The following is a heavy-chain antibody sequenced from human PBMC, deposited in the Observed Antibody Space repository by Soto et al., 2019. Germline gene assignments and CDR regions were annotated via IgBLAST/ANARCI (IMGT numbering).Heavy chain of an antibody. CDR2: INPSSSYT. Sequence: QVQLVESGGGLVKPGGSLRLSCAASGFNFSYYYMSWIRQAPGKGLEWVSYINPSSSYTNYADSVKGRFTIARDNAKNSRYLQMNSLRAEDTAVYYCARDRRGIAVAGSHFDYWGQGTLVTVSS. CDR1: GFNFSYYY. CDR3: ARDRRGIAVAGSHFDY. J-gene: IGHJ4*02. V-gene: IGHV3-11*05. D-gene: IGHD6-13*01.